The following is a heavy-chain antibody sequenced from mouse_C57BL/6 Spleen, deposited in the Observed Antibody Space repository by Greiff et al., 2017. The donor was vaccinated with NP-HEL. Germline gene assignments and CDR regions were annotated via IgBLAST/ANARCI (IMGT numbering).Heavy chain of an antibody. V-gene: IGHV14-1*01. CDR3: TEYYGSSYGGWLAY. Sequence: VQLQQSGAELVRPGASVKLSCTASGFTIKDYYMHWVKQRPEQGLEWIGRIDPEAGDTEYAPKFQGKATMTADTSSNTAYLQLSSLTSEDTSVYYCTEYYGSSYGGWLAYWGQGTLVTVSA. CDR1: GFTIKDYY. CDR2: IDPEAGDT. J-gene: IGHJ3*01. D-gene: IGHD1-1*01.